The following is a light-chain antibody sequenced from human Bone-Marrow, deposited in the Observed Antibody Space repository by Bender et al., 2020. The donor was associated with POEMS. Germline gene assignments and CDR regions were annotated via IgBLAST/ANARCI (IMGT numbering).Light chain of an antibody. CDR2: YDN. V-gene: IGLV3-25*02. CDR3: QVWDATTGHCV. J-gene: IGLJ2*01. Sequence: SYELTQPPSVSVSPGQTARIPCSGDALPKQFASWYQQKSGQVPVLVIEYDNDRPSGISERFSGLNSGDTATLTLSRVEAGDEATYYCQVWDATTGHCVFGGGTKLTVL. CDR1: ALPKQF.